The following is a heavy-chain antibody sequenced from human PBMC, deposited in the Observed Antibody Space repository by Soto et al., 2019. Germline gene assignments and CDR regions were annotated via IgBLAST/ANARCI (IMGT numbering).Heavy chain of an antibody. V-gene: IGHV3-74*01. D-gene: IGHD2-2*01. CDR2: INSDGTST. J-gene: IGHJ3*02. CDR1: GFTFSTYW. CDR3: ARASVPTVVYQFDDFDT. Sequence: GGSLRLSCAASGFTFSTYWMHWVRQAPGKGLVWVSRINSDGTSTAYEDSVKGRFTISRDNAKNALYLQMNSLRVEDTAVYFCARASVPTVVYQFDDFDTWGQGTIVT.